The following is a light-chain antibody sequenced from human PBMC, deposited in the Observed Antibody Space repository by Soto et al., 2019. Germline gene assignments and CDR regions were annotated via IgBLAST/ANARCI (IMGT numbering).Light chain of an antibody. CDR2: WAS. CDR3: KHYYMNQYT. CDR1: QTILFSSNNKNY. J-gene: IGKJ2*01. Sequence: DIVMTQSPDSLAVSLGERATINCKSSQTILFSSNNKNYLAWYQQKPGQPPNLLIYWASTRESGVPDRFSGSGSATDFTLTISSLQAEDVAVYYCKHYYMNQYTCGQGTKLEIK. V-gene: IGKV4-1*01.